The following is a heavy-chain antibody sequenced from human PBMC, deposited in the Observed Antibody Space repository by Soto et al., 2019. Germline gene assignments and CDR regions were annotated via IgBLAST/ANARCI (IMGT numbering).Heavy chain of an antibody. J-gene: IGHJ5*02. V-gene: IGHV5-10-1*01. D-gene: IGHD3-10*01. CDR2: IDPSDSYT. CDR1: GYSFTSYW. Sequence: EVQLVQSGAEVKKPGESLRISCKGSGYSFTSYWISWVRQIPGKGLEWMGRIDPSDSYTNYSPSFQGHVTISADKSISTAYLQWSSLKASDTAMYYCARHVLWFGEGHAPGWFDPWGQGTLVTVSS. CDR3: ARHVLWFGEGHAPGWFDP.